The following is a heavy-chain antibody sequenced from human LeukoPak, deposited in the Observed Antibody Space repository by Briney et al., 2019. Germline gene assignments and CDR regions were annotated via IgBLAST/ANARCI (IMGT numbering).Heavy chain of an antibody. CDR1: GFTLSSYR. D-gene: IGHD5-12*01. J-gene: IGHJ4*02. V-gene: IGHV3-21*01. CDR3: ARCPGRGYDSVDY. Sequence: GGSLRLSCAASGFTLSSYRMTWVRQAPGNGLEWVSSISSSSSYIYYAASVKGRFTISRDNAKNSLYLQMNSLRAEDTAVYYCARCPGRGYDSVDYWGQGTLVTVSS. CDR2: ISSSSSYI.